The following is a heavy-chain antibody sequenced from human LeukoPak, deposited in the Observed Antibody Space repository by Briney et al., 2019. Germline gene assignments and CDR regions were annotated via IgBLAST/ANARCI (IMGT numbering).Heavy chain of an antibody. CDR2: INPNSGGT. CDR1: GYTFTSYG. V-gene: IGHV1-2*02. J-gene: IGHJ4*02. Sequence: ASVKVSCKASGYTFTSYGISWVRQAPGQGLEWMGWINPNSGGTNYAQKFQGRVTMTRDTSISTAYMELSRLRSDDTAVYYCAAHYYGSGSYSDYWGQGTLVTVSS. D-gene: IGHD3-10*01. CDR3: AAHYYGSGSYSDY.